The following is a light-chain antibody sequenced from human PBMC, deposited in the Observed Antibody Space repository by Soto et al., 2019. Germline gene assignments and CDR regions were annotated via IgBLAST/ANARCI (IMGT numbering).Light chain of an antibody. V-gene: IGKV1-33*01. CDR3: QQYDGLPIT. Sequence: DIQMTQSPSSLSASIGDRVTITCQASQDISDFLNWYQERPGKAPQLLIYDASNLETGVPSRFSGRESETDFTFPISSLPPEDVATYYCQQYDGLPITLGGGTKVDI. J-gene: IGKJ4*02. CDR1: QDISDF. CDR2: DAS.